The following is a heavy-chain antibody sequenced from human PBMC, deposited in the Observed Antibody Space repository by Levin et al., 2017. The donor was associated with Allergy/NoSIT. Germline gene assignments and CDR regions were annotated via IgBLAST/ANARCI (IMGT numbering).Heavy chain of an antibody. CDR3: AKSNPGLNDYSKNWFDP. D-gene: IGHD4-11*01. CDR1: GFTFSSYA. J-gene: IGHJ5*02. Sequence: PGGSLRLSCAASGFTFSSYAMSWVRQAPGKGLEWVSAISGSGGSTYYADSVKGRFTISRDNSKNTLYLQMNSLRAEDTAVYYCAKSNPGLNDYSKNWFDPWGQGTLVTVSS. V-gene: IGHV3-23*01. CDR2: ISGSGGST.